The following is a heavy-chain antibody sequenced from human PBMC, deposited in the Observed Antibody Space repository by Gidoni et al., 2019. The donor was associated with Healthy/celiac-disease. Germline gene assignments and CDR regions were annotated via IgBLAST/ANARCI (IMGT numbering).Heavy chain of an antibody. D-gene: IGHD3-16*02. Sequence: YNPSLKSRVTISVDTSKNQFSLKLSSVTAADTAVYYCARSQSLDWGSYRPFDYWGQGTLVTVSS. J-gene: IGHJ4*02. V-gene: IGHV4-39*01. CDR3: ARSQSLDWGSYRPFDY.